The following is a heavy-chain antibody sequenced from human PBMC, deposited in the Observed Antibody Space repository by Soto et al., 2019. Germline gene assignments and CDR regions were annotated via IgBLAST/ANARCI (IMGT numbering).Heavy chain of an antibody. Sequence: GSLRLSCAASGFTFSSYAMSWVRQAPGKGLEWVSAISGSGGSTYYADSVKGRFTISRDNSKNTLYLQMNSLRAEDTAVYYCAKDPLPLTSSQYFQHWGQGTLVTVSS. CDR1: GFTFSSYA. CDR2: ISGSGGST. CDR3: AKDPLPLTSSQYFQH. V-gene: IGHV3-23*01. J-gene: IGHJ1*01.